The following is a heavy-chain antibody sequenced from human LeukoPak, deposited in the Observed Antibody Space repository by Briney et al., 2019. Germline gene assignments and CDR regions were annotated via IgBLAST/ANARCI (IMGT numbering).Heavy chain of an antibody. D-gene: IGHD3-3*01. V-gene: IGHV3-20*04. CDR3: ARDGDFWSGCDY. Sequence: PGGSLRLSCAASGFTFDDYGMSWVRQAPGKGLGWVSGINWNGGSTGYADSVKGRFTISRDNAKNSLYLQMNSLRAEDTALYYCARDGDFWSGCDYWGQGTLVTVSS. J-gene: IGHJ4*02. CDR2: INWNGGST. CDR1: GFTFDDYG.